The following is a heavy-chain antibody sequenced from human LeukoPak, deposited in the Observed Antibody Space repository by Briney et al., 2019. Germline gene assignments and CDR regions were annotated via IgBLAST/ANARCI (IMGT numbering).Heavy chain of an antibody. J-gene: IGHJ6*04. CDR3: ANGSGSPLWYGMDV. CDR1: GGSISSYY. D-gene: IGHD3-10*01. Sequence: SETLSLTCTVSGGSISSYYWSWIRQPPGKGLEWIEYIYYSGSTNYNPSLKSRVTISVDTSKNQFSLKLSSVTAADTAVYYCANGSGSPLWYGMDVWGKGTTVTVSS. CDR2: IYYSGST. V-gene: IGHV4-59*01.